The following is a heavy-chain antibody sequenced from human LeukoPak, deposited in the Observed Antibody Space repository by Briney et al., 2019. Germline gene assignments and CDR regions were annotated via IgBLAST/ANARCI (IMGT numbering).Heavy chain of an antibody. Sequence: SETLSLTRTVSGGSISSYYWSWIRQPPGKGLEWIGYIYYSGSTNYNPSLKSRVTISVDTSKNQFSLKLSSVTAADTAVYYCARGAYYDFWSGPPMGLDPWGQGTLVTVSS. CDR1: GGSISSYY. J-gene: IGHJ5*02. CDR3: ARGAYYDFWSGPPMGLDP. V-gene: IGHV4-59*01. CDR2: IYYSGST. D-gene: IGHD3-3*01.